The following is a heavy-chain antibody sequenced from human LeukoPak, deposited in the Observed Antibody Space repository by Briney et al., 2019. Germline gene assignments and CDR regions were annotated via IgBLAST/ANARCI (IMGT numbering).Heavy chain of an antibody. CDR3: AKRRSGSNYFDY. J-gene: IGHJ4*02. V-gene: IGHV3-23*01. CDR1: GFTFSNHA. CDR2: VSGGGGST. Sequence: GGSLRLSCAASGFTFSNHALSWVRQSPGKGLEWVSTVSGGGGSTYYADSVKGRFTISRDNSKNTMWLQMNSLRAEDTAVYYCAKRRSGSNYFDYWGQGTLVTVSS.